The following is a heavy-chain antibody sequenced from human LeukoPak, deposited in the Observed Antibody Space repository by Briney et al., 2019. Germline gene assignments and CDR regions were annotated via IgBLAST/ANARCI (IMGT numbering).Heavy chain of an antibody. Sequence: SETLSLTCTVSGGSISSSSYYWGWIRQPPGKGLEWIGSIYYSGSTYYSPSLKSRVTISVDTSKNQFSLKLSSVTAADTAVYYCARGLGLPQFDCWGQGTLVTVSS. D-gene: IGHD2/OR15-2a*01. CDR3: ARGLGLPQFDC. CDR2: IYYSGST. CDR1: GGSISSSSYY. J-gene: IGHJ4*02. V-gene: IGHV4-39*07.